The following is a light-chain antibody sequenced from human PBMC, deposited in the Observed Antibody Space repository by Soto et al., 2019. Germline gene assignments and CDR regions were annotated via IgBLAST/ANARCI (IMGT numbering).Light chain of an antibody. Sequence: EIVMTQSPGTLSVSPGEKVTLSCRASQSVDRNLAWFQQKPGQAPSLLIYRTSPRAAAVPGRFSGSGSGTEFTLTISSLQSEDFAVYYCQQYKDWPPYTFGQGTKLE. CDR2: RTS. V-gene: IGKV3-15*01. CDR3: QQYKDWPPYT. J-gene: IGKJ2*01. CDR1: QSVDRN.